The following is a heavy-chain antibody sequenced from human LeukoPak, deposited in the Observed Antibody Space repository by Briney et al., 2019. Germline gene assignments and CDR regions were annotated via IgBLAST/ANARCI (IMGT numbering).Heavy chain of an antibody. Sequence: PGGSLRLSCAASGFTFSDYTLHWVRQAPGKGLEYVSAITVAGGTYYVNSVKGRFSISRDNSKNLLYLQMGSLSVEDTAVYYCARKAKVGGTQFDYWGQGTLVTVSS. J-gene: IGHJ4*02. D-gene: IGHD1-26*01. CDR1: GFTFSDYT. CDR3: ARKAKVGGTQFDY. CDR2: ITVAGGT. V-gene: IGHV3-64*01.